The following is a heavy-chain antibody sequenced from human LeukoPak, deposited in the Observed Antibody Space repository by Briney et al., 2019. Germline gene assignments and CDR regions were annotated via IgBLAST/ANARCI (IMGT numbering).Heavy chain of an antibody. CDR1: GGSISSYY. D-gene: IGHD1-1*01. Sequence: SETLSLTCTVSGGSISSYYWSWIRQPPGKGLEWIGYIYYSGSTNYNPSLKSRVTISVDTSKNQFSLKLSSVTAADTAVYYCARVGVSWNDAIDYWGQGTLVTVSS. CDR2: IYYSGST. CDR3: ARVGVSWNDAIDY. V-gene: IGHV4-59*01. J-gene: IGHJ4*02.